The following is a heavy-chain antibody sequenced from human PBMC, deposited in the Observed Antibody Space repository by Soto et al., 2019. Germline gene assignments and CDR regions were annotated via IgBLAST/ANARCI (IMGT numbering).Heavy chain of an antibody. D-gene: IGHD3-3*01. CDR3: KRGLSFGVATRRHNWFDT. CDR1: GFSFSTSEVS. V-gene: IGHV2-5*02. Sequence: QITLKESGPTLVNPTETLTLTCTFSGFSFSTSEVSVAWIRQPPGKALEWLALIYWDDDKRYSPSLKSRLTITKDTSKSQVALTMTNMDPGDKATYYGKRGLSFGVATRRHNWFDTWGQGNLVTVSS. J-gene: IGHJ5*02. CDR2: IYWDDDK.